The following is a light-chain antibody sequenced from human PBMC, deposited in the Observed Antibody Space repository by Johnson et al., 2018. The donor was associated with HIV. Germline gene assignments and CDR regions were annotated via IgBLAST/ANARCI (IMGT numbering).Light chain of an antibody. V-gene: IGLV1-51*02. CDR1: TSNIGDHS. CDR3: ATGDASLTANG. J-gene: IGLJ1*01. Sequence: QSVLTQPPSVSAAPGRWVTVSCSGTTSNIGDHSVSWFQHLPGTAPKLLIYDNNRRPSGVPDRFSGSKSAASATLAITGLQTGDEGDYYCATGDASLTANGFRPGTQVTLL. CDR2: DNN.